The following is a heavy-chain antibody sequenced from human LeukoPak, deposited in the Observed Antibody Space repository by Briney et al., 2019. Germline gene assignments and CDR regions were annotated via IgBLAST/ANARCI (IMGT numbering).Heavy chain of an antibody. V-gene: IGHV1-24*01. D-gene: IGHD2-15*01. CDR2: FDPEDGEA. Sequence: ASVKVSCKVSGYTLTELSMHWVRQAPGKGLEWMGGFDPEDGEAIYAQKLQGRVTMTTDTSTSTAYMELRSLRSDDTAVYYCARDEYCSGGSCYQGNYYYYGMDVWGQGTTVTVSS. CDR1: GYTLTELS. CDR3: ARDEYCSGGSCYQGNYYYYGMDV. J-gene: IGHJ6*02.